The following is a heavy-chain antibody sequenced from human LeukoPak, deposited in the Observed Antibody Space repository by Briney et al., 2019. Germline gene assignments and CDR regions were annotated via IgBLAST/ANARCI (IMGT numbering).Heavy chain of an antibody. CDR1: GGSISSSNW. D-gene: IGHD3-10*01. Sequence: SETLPLTCAVSGGSISSSNWWSWVRQPPGKGLEWIGEIYHSGSTNYNPSLKSRVTISVDKSKNQFSLKLNSVTAADTAVYYCARTYYYGSGNQFDYWGQGTLVTVSS. CDR3: ARTYYYGSGNQFDY. V-gene: IGHV4-4*02. CDR2: IYHSGST. J-gene: IGHJ4*02.